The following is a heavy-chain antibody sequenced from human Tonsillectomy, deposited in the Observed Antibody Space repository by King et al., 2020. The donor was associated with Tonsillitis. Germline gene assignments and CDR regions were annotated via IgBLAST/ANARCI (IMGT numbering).Heavy chain of an antibody. J-gene: IGHJ4*02. CDR1: GYTFTGYS. D-gene: IGHD6-19*01. CDR3: ARVVGGGWAPLVF. Sequence: QLVQSGAEVKKPGASVKVSCKASGYTFTGYSIHWVRQAPGQGLEWMGWINVNNGDTDSAQKFQGRVTMTRDTSINTAYMEMSRLRFDDTAVYYCARVVGGGWAPLVFWGEGTLVTVSS. V-gene: IGHV1-2*02. CDR2: INVNNGDT.